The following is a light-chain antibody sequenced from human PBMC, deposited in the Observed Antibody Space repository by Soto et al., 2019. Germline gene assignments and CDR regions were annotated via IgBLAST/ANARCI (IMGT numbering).Light chain of an antibody. V-gene: IGLV1-44*01. CDR2: SNN. Sequence: QSALTQPPSASGTPGQRVTISCSGSSSNIGSNTVNWYQQLPGTAPKLLIYSNNQRPSGVPDRFSGSKSGTSASLAISGLQSEDEADYYCAAWDDSLNALFGTGTKLTVL. J-gene: IGLJ1*01. CDR3: AAWDDSLNAL. CDR1: SSNIGSNT.